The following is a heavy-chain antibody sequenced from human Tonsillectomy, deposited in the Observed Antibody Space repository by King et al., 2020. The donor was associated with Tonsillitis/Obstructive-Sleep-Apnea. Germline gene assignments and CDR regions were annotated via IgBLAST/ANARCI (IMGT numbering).Heavy chain of an antibody. CDR3: ARARAYCGSTSCYTGFDY. D-gene: IGHD2-2*02. J-gene: IGHJ4*02. Sequence: TLKESGPTLVKPTQTLTLTCTFSGFSLSTSGMGVGWIRQPPGKALEWLALIYWDDDERYSPSLKGRLTITKDTSKNQVVLTMTNMDPVDTATYYCARARAYCGSTSCYTGFDYWGQATLITVSA. V-gene: IGHV2-5*02. CDR2: IYWDDDE. CDR1: GFSLSTSGMG.